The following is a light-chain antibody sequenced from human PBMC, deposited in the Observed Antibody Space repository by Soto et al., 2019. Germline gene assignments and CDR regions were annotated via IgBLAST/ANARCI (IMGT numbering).Light chain of an antibody. CDR2: EVS. V-gene: IGLV2-14*01. CDR3: SSYTSSSTVA. CDR1: SSDIGGYNY. J-gene: IGLJ2*01. Sequence: QSALTQPASVSGSPGQSITISCTGTSSDIGGYNYVSWYQQHPDKAPKLMIFEVSNRPSGVSNRFSGSKSGNTASLTVSGLLAEDEADYYCSSYTSSSTVAFGGGTKLTVL.